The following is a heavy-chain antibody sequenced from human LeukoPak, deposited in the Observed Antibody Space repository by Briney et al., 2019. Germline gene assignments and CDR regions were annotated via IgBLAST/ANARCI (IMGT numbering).Heavy chain of an antibody. Sequence: GESLKISCKGSGYSFTTYWLGWVRQMPGKGLEWMGIIYPGDSDARYSPSFRGQVTMSADESISTAYLQWSSLKASDTAMYYCARHGGHYYDSSGYVDWGQGTLVTVSS. CDR3: ARHGGHYYDSSGYVD. CDR1: GYSFTTYW. V-gene: IGHV5-51*01. J-gene: IGHJ4*02. D-gene: IGHD3-22*01. CDR2: IYPGDSDA.